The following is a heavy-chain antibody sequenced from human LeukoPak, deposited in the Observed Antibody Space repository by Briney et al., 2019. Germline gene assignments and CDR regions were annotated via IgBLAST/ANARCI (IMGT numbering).Heavy chain of an antibody. J-gene: IGHJ6*02. Sequence: SETLSPTCTVSGGSISSSSYYWGWIRQPPGKGLEWIGSIYYSGSTYYNPSLKSRVTISVDTSKNQFSLKLSSVTAADTAVYYCATLLGVGYYYYYYGMDVWGQGTTVTVSS. V-gene: IGHV4-39*01. CDR3: ATLLGVGYYYYYYGMDV. CDR2: IYYSGST. D-gene: IGHD2/OR15-2a*01. CDR1: GGSISSSSYY.